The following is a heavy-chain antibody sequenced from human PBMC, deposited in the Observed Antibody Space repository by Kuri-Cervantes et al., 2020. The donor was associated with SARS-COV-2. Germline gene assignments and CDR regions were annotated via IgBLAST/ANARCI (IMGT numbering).Heavy chain of an antibody. V-gene: IGHV4-61*09. D-gene: IGHD6-13*01. CDR2: IYTSGST. Sequence: SETLSLTCAVSGGSISSGSYYWSWIRQPAGKGLEWIGYIYTSGSTNYNPSLKSRVTISVDTSKNQFSLKLSSVTAADTAAYYCARGTAPQLDAFDIWGQGTMVTVSS. J-gene: IGHJ3*02. CDR3: ARGTAPQLDAFDI. CDR1: GGSISSGSYY.